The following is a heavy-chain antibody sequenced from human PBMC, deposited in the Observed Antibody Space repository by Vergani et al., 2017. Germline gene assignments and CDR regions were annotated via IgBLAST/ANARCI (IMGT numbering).Heavy chain of an antibody. CDR3: ARLGAAVDY. Sequence: QVNLQESGPGLVKPSETLSLTCTVSGGSISSYYWSWIRQPPGKGLEWIGYIYYSGSTNYNPSLKSRVTISVDTSKNQFSLKLSSVTAADTAVYYCARLGAAVDYWGQGTLVTVSS. J-gene: IGHJ4*02. D-gene: IGHD4/OR15-4a*01. CDR2: IYYSGST. V-gene: IGHV4-59*01. CDR1: GGSISSYY.